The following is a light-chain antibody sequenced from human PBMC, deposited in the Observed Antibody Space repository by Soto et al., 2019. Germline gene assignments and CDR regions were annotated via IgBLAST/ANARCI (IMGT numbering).Light chain of an antibody. CDR2: DVT. CDR3: CSHAGGSSWV. CDR1: SGDVGAYDR. V-gene: IGLV2-11*01. Sequence: QSVLTQPRSVSGSPGQSVTISCTGTSGDVGAYDRVSWYQHHPTKAPKLIIYDVTNRPSGVPYRFSGSKSGSTASLTISGLQAEEEADYYCCSHAGGSSWVFGGGTKVTVL. J-gene: IGLJ3*02.